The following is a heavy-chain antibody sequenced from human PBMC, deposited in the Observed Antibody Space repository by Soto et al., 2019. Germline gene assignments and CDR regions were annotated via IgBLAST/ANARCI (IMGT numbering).Heavy chain of an antibody. CDR2: IYYSGST. D-gene: IGHD3-3*01. CDR3: ARSRNDFWSGYYRRAESYYMDV. Sequence: QVQLQESGPGLVKPSETLSLTCTVSGGSISSYYWSWIRQPPGKGLEWIGYIYYSGSTNYNPSLKSRVTISVDTSKNQFSLKLSYVTAADTAVYYCARSRNDFWSGYYRRAESYYMDVWGKGTTVTVSS. J-gene: IGHJ6*03. CDR1: GGSISSYY. V-gene: IGHV4-59*08.